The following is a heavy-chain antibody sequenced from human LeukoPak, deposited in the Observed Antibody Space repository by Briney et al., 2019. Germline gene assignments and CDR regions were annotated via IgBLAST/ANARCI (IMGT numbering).Heavy chain of an antibody. CDR3: ATDDYAGTLVDY. CDR1: GYSISSGYY. CDR2: IYHSGST. D-gene: IGHD4-23*01. J-gene: IGHJ4*02. Sequence: SETLSLTCTVSGYSISSGYYWGWIRQPPGKGLEWIGSIYHSGSTYYNPSLKSRVAISLDTSKNQFSLKVSSVTAADTAVYYCATDDYAGTLVDYWGQGTLVIVSS. V-gene: IGHV4-38-2*02.